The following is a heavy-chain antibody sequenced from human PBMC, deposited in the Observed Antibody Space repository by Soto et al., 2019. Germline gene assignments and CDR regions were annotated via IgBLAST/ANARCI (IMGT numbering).Heavy chain of an antibody. D-gene: IGHD6-6*01. CDR3: ARGGYSSSSDYFDY. Sequence: LSLTCTVSGGSISSGGYYWSWIRQHPGKGLEWIGYIYYSGSTYYNPSLKSRVTISVDTSKNQFSLKLSSVTAADTAVYYCARGGYSSSSDYFDYWGQGTLVTVSS. V-gene: IGHV4-31*03. J-gene: IGHJ4*02. CDR2: IYYSGST. CDR1: GGSISSGGYY.